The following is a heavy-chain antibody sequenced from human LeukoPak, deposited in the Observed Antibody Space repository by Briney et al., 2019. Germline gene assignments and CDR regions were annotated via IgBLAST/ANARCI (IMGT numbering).Heavy chain of an antibody. Sequence: GGSLRLSCAASGFTFSAFGMHWVRQAPGKGLEWVTFIPYDGSDKYYADSVKGRFTISRDNSKNTLYLQMNSLRAEDTAVYYCASGVGPGGYYYYYYMDVWGKGTTVTVSS. CDR3: ASGVGPGGYYYYYYMDV. CDR2: IPYDGSDK. J-gene: IGHJ6*03. V-gene: IGHV3-30*19. D-gene: IGHD1-26*01. CDR1: GFTFSAFG.